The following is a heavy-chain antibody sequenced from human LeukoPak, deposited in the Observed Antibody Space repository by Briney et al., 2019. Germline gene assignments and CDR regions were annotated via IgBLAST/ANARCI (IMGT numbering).Heavy chain of an antibody. CDR3: ARGSGSYPNWFDP. J-gene: IGHJ5*02. D-gene: IGHD3-10*01. Sequence: ASVPVSCQSSVCTLTSYGISGLRQARAKGLAGMGWICAYNGNTNYAQKLQGRVTMTTDTSTSTAYMELRSLRSDDTAVYYCARGSGSYPNWFDPWGQGTLVTVSS. V-gene: IGHV1-18*04. CDR1: VCTLTSYG. CDR2: ICAYNGNT.